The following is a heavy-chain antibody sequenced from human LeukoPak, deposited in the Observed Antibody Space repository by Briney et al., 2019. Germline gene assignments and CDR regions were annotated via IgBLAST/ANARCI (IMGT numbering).Heavy chain of an antibody. CDR3: ARGFGSSSPSPIGY. V-gene: IGHV1-69*04. CDR2: IIPILGIA. CDR1: GGTFSSYA. D-gene: IGHD6-6*01. Sequence: SVKVSCKASGGTFSSYAISWVRQAPGQGLEWMGRIIPILGIANYAQKFQGRVTITADKSTSTAYMELSSLRSEDTAVYYCARGFGSSSPSPIGYWGQGTLVTVSS. J-gene: IGHJ4*02.